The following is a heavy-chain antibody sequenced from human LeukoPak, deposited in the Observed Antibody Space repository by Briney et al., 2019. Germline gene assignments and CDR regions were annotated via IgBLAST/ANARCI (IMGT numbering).Heavy chain of an antibody. J-gene: IGHJ4*02. CDR2: INHSGST. D-gene: IGHD3-22*01. V-gene: IGHV4-34*01. CDR3: ARTPSLTQNYYDSSGYYPFDY. Sequence: PSETLSLPCAVYGGSISGYYWSWIRQTPGKGLEWIGEINHSGSTNYNPSLKSRVTISVDTSKNQFSLKLSSVTAADTAVYYCARTPSLTQNYYDSSGYYPFDYWGQGTLVTVSS. CDR1: GGSISGYY.